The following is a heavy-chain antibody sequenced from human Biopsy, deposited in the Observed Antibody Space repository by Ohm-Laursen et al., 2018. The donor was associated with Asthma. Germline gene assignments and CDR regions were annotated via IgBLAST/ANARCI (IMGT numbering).Heavy chain of an antibody. D-gene: IGHD2-15*01. CDR3: AGFCSGGNCPDH. CDR1: GVSIRSYY. V-gene: IGHV4-59*01. Sequence: GTLSLTCTVSGVSIRSYYWTWIRQPPGKGLEWIGNIHYSGSTYSNPFLKSRVTISVDTSKKQISLRLSSVIAADTAVYYCAGFCSGGNCPDHWGQGTLVTVSS. J-gene: IGHJ4*02. CDR2: IHYSGST.